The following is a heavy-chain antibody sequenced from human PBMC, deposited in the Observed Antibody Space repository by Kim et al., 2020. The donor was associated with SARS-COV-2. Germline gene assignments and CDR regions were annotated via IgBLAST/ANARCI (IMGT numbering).Heavy chain of an antibody. D-gene: IGHD4-4*01. CDR1: GFTFSSYS. Sequence: GGSLRLSCAASGFTFSSYSMNWVRQAPGKGLEWVSYISSSSSTIYYADSVKGRFTISRDNAKNSLYLQMNSLRAEDTAVYYCARVAGYRLQYITYWGQGTLVTVSS. CDR2: ISSSSSTI. J-gene: IGHJ4*02. V-gene: IGHV3-48*04. CDR3: ARVAGYRLQYITY.